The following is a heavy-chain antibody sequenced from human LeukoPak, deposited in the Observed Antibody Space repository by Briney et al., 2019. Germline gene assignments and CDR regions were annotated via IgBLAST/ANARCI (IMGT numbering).Heavy chain of an antibody. CDR2: ISSSSTYI. CDR3: AMYGGGMGNY. Sequence: GGSLRLSCAASGFTFSNYRMNWVRQAPGKGLEWVSSISSSSTYIHYADSVKGRFTISRDNAKSSLYLQMNSLSAEDTAVYYCAMYGGGMGNYWGQGTLVTVSS. J-gene: IGHJ4*02. CDR1: GFTFSNYR. V-gene: IGHV3-21*01. D-gene: IGHD3-16*01.